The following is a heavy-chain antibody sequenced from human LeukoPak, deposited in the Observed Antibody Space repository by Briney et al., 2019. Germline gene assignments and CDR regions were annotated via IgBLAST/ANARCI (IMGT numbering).Heavy chain of an antibody. V-gene: IGHV3-7*01. CDR1: RFTFSSYW. Sequence: GGSLRLSCAASRFTFSSYWMSWVRQAPGKGLEWVANIQQDGSEKYYVDSVKGRFTISRDNAKNSLYLQMSSLRAEDTAVYYCARDARVVLDYWGQGTLVTVSS. CDR2: IQQDGSEK. D-gene: IGHD2-2*01. CDR3: ARDARVVLDY. J-gene: IGHJ4*02.